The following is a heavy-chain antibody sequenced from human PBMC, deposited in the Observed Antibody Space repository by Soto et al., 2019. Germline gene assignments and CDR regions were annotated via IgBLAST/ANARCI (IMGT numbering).Heavy chain of an antibody. CDR1: GGSVSSGGYY. V-gene: IGHV4-31*03. J-gene: IGHJ6*02. D-gene: IGHD3-3*01. CDR2: IYYSGST. CDR3: ARVTMYYDFWSGDYGMDV. Sequence: SETLSLTCTVSGGSVSSGGYYWSWIRQHPGKGLEWIGYIYYSGSTYYNPSLKSRVTISVDTSKNQFSLKLSSVTAADTAVYYCARVTMYYDFWSGDYGMDVWGQGTTVTVSS.